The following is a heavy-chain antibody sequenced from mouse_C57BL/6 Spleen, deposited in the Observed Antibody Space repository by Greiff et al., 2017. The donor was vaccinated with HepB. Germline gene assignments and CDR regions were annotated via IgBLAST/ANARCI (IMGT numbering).Heavy chain of an antibody. CDR2: ISSGGDYI. Sequence: EVQVVESGEGLVKPGGSLKLSCAASGFTFSSYAMSWVRQTPEKRLEWVAYISSGGDYIYYADTVKGRFTISRDNARNTLYLQMSSLKSEDTAMYYCTRADNYYGSKAWFAYWGQGTLVTVSA. V-gene: IGHV5-9-1*02. CDR1: GFTFSSYA. CDR3: TRADNYYGSKAWFAY. D-gene: IGHD1-1*01. J-gene: IGHJ3*01.